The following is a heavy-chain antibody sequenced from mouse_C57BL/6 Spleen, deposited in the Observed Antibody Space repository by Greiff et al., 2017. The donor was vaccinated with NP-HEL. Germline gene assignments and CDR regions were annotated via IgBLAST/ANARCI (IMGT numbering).Heavy chain of an antibody. J-gene: IGHJ2*01. Sequence: EVKLVESGGDLVKPGGSLKLSCAASGFTFSSYGMSWVRQTPDKRLEWVATISSGGSYTYYPDSVKGRFTISRDNAKNTLYLQMSSLKSEDTAMYYCARQYGNYHDYWGQGTTLTVSS. CDR2: ISSGGSYT. CDR3: ARQYGNYHDY. CDR1: GFTFSSYG. V-gene: IGHV5-6*02. D-gene: IGHD2-1*01.